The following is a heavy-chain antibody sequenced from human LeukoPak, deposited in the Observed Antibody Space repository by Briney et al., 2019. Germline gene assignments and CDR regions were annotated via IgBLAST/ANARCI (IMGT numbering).Heavy chain of an antibody. CDR2: INHSGST. J-gene: IGHJ5*02. CDR1: GGSISSYY. Sequence: PSETLSLTCTVSGGSISSYYWSWIRQPPGKGLEWIGEINHSGSTNYNPSLKSRVTISVDTSKNQFSLKLSSVTAADTAVYYCARGIRNDFWSGYYVYWFDPWGQGTLVTVSS. CDR3: ARGIRNDFWSGYYVYWFDP. V-gene: IGHV4-34*01. D-gene: IGHD3-3*01.